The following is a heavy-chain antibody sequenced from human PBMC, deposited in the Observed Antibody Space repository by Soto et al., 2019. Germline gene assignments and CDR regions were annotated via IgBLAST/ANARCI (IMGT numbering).Heavy chain of an antibody. J-gene: IGHJ4*02. Sequence: QITLKESGPTLVKPTQTLTLTCTFSGFSLSTSGVGVGWIRQPPGKALEWLALIYWDDDKRYSPSLKSRLTITKDTSKNQVVLTMTNMDPVDTATYYCALSTAFYDILTGYYERSFDYWGQGTLVTVSS. CDR1: GFSLSTSGVG. D-gene: IGHD3-9*01. V-gene: IGHV2-5*02. CDR2: IYWDDDK. CDR3: ALSTAFYDILTGYYERSFDY.